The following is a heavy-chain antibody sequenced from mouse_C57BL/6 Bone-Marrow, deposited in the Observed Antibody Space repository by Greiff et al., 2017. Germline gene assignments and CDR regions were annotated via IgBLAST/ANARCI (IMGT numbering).Heavy chain of an antibody. CDR2: IYPRDGST. CDR3: AKRRVTTVVAYWYFDV. Sequence: VQLVESGPELVKPGASVKLSCKASGYTFTSYDINWVKQRPGQGLEWIGWIYPRDGSTKYNEKFKGKATLTVDTSSSTAYMELHSLTSEDSAVYFCAKRRVTTVVAYWYFDVWGTGTTVTVSS. CDR1: GYTFTSYD. J-gene: IGHJ1*03. D-gene: IGHD1-1*01. V-gene: IGHV1-85*01.